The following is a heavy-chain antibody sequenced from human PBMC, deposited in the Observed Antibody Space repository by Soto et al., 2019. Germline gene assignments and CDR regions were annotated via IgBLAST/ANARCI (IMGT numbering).Heavy chain of an antibody. CDR2: INTNSGGT. CDR3: ARTQTNDY. J-gene: IGHJ4*02. V-gene: IGHV1-2*02. CDR1: GYTFTGYY. Sequence: GASVKVSCKASGYTFTGYYIHWVRQAPGQGLEWMGWINTNSGGTNYAQKFQGGVTMTRDTSISTAYMELSRLTSDDTAVYYCARTQTNDYWGQGTLVTVSS.